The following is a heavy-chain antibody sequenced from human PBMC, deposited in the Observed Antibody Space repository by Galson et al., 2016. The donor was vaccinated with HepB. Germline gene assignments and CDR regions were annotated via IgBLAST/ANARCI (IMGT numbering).Heavy chain of an antibody. J-gene: IGHJ4*02. Sequence: SLRLSCAASGFSFSNSGMRWVRQAPGRGLGWVSSITRSGDATHYADFVKGRFTISRDNSKNTLYLYMNNLTAGDTAIYYCGKHGGFDYWGQGALVTVSS. V-gene: IGHV3-23*01. CDR3: GKHGGFDY. D-gene: IGHD3-16*01. CDR1: GFSFSNSG. CDR2: ITRSGDAT.